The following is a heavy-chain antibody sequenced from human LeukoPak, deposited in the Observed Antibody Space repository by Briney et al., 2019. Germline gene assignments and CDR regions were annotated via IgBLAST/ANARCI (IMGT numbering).Heavy chain of an antibody. CDR3: ASESGGYSGYDYRPPPHY. Sequence: GGSLRLSCAASGFTFSDYYMSWIRQAPGKGLEWVSYISSSRTTIYYADSVKGRFTISRDTAKNSLYLQMNSLRAEDTAVYYCASESGGYSGYDYRPPPHYWGQGTLVTVSS. J-gene: IGHJ4*02. CDR1: GFTFSDYY. V-gene: IGHV3-11*04. D-gene: IGHD5-12*01. CDR2: ISSSRTTI.